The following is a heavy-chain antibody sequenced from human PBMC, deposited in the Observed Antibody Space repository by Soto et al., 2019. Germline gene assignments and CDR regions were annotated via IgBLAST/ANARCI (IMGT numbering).Heavy chain of an antibody. Sequence: KTSETLSLTCAVYGGSFSGYYWSWIRQPPGKGLEWIGEINHSGSTNYNPSLKSRVTISVDTSKNQFSLKLSSVTAADTAVYYCARGSRRFGELSYWGQGTLVTVSS. V-gene: IGHV4-34*01. CDR3: ARGSRRFGELSY. J-gene: IGHJ4*02. CDR2: INHSGST. D-gene: IGHD3-10*01. CDR1: GGSFSGYY.